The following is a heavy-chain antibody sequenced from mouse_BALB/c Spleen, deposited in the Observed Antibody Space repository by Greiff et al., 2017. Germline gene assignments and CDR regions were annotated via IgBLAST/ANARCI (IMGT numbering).Heavy chain of an antibody. CDR1: GFTFSSFG. V-gene: IGHV5-17*02. Sequence: EVQVVESGGGLVQPGGSRKLSCAASGFTFSSFGMHWVRQAPEKGLEWVAYISSGSITIYYAATVKGRFPISRDNPKNTLFLQMTSLRSEDTAMYYCARKKGAMDYWGQGTSVTVSS. CDR3: ARKKGAMDY. J-gene: IGHJ4*01. CDR2: ISSGSITI.